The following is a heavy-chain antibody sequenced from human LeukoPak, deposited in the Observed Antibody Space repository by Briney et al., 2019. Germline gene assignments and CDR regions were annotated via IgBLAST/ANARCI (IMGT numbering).Heavy chain of an antibody. Sequence: DSVKGRLTISRDNSKNTLYLQINSPRPEDTAIYYCAKPMTTVTTGSSSFDIWGRGTMVSVSS. D-gene: IGHD4-17*01. J-gene: IGHJ3*02. V-gene: IGHV3-30*02. CDR3: AKPMTTVTTGSSSFDI.